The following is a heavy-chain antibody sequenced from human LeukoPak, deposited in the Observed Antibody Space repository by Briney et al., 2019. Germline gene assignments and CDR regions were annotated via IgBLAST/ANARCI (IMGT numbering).Heavy chain of an antibody. J-gene: IGHJ4*02. CDR2: MNPNSGNT. D-gene: IGHD3-9*01. CDR3: ARGAYYYDILTGYYY. Sequence: ASVKVSCKASGYTFTSYDINWVRQATGQGLEWMGWMNPNSGNTGYAQKFQGRVTMARNTSISTAYMELSSLRSEDTAVYYCARGAYYYDILTGYYYWGQGTLVTVSS. CDR1: GYTFTSYD. V-gene: IGHV1-8*01.